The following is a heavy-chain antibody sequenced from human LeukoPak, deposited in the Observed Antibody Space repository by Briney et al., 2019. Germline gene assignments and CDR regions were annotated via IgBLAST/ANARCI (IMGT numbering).Heavy chain of an antibody. CDR1: GFTFSSYA. CDR3: ARDRGSYFDY. D-gene: IGHD1-26*01. CDR2: IWYDGTNK. Sequence: QAGGSLRLSCAASGFTFSSYAIHWLRQAPGKGLEWVAVIWYDGTNKYYADSVKGRFTISRDNSKNTLYLQMNSLRAEDTAVYYCARDRGSYFDYWGQGALVTVSS. V-gene: IGHV3-33*01. J-gene: IGHJ4*02.